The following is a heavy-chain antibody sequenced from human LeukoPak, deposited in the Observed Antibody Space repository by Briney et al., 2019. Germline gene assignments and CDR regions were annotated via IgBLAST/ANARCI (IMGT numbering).Heavy chain of an antibody. D-gene: IGHD3-22*01. Sequence: SETLSLTCTVSGGSISSGGYYWSWIRQHPGKGLEWIGYIYYSGSTYYNPSLKSRVTISVDTSKNRFSLKLSSVTAADTAVYYCARVPYYYGSSGQGIWGQGTMVTVSS. J-gene: IGHJ3*02. CDR1: GGSISSGGYY. CDR2: IYYSGST. CDR3: ARVPYYYGSSGQGI. V-gene: IGHV4-31*03.